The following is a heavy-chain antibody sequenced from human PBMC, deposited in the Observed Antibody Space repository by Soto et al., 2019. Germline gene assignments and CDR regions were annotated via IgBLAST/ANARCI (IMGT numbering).Heavy chain of an antibody. CDR3: AKPFPAGYYYYGMDV. V-gene: IGHV3-23*01. Sequence: PGGSLRLSCAASGFTFSSYAMSWVRQAPGKGLEWVSAISGSGGSTYYADSVKGRFTISRDNSKNTLYLLMNSLRAEDTAVYYCAKPFPAGYYYYGMDVWGQGTTVTVSS. CDR1: GFTFSSYA. J-gene: IGHJ6*02. CDR2: ISGSGGST.